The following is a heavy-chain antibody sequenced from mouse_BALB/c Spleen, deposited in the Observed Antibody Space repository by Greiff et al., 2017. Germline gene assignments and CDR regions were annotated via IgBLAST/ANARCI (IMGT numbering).Heavy chain of an antibody. D-gene: IGHD2-4*01. CDR2: ISSGSSTI. CDR3: ARSYDYGYAMDY. Sequence: EVQGVESGGGLVQPGGSRKLSCAASGFTFSSFGMHWVRQAPEKGLEWVAYISSGSSTIYYADTVKGRFTISRDNPKNTLFLQMTSLRSDDTAMYYCARSYDYGYAMDYWGQGTSVTVSS. J-gene: IGHJ4*01. CDR1: GFTFSSFG. V-gene: IGHV5-17*02.